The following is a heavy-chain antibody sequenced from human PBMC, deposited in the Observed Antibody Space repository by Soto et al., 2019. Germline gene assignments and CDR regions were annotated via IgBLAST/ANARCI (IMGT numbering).Heavy chain of an antibody. J-gene: IGHJ4*02. CDR1: GFTFNNCS. CDR2: VSGSGRST. V-gene: IGHV3-23*01. Sequence: GGSLRLSCAASGFTFNNCSMSWVRQDPGKGLEWVSAVSGSGRSTYYADSVKGRFTISRDNSKNTLYLQMNSLGAEDTAVYYCAKHIEYSSSPFDYRGLGTLVTVSS. CDR3: AKHIEYSSSPFDY. D-gene: IGHD6-6*01.